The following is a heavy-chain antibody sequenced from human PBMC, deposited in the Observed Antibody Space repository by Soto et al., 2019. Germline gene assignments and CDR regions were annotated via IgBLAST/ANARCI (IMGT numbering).Heavy chain of an antibody. Sequence: GGSLRLSCAASGFTFSSYSMNWVRQAPGKGLEWVSYISSSSSTIYYADSVKGRFTISRDNAKNSLYLQMNSLRDEDTAVYYCARDPNRIFGVVIPYYFDYWGQGTLVTVSS. CDR1: GFTFSSYS. V-gene: IGHV3-48*02. J-gene: IGHJ4*02. CDR2: ISSSSSTI. D-gene: IGHD3-3*01. CDR3: ARDPNRIFGVVIPYYFDY.